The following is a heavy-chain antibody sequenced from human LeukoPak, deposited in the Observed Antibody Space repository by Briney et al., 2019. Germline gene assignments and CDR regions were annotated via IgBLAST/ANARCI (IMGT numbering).Heavy chain of an antibody. CDR1: GFTVSRSY. V-gene: IGHV3-53*01. CDR2: IYDGDAS. D-gene: IGHD2-21*02. Sequence: PGGSLRLSCATSGFTVSRSYMAWVRQDPGRGLEWVSTIYDGDASYYADSVKGRFTISRDNSKNTLYLQMNSLRAEDTAVYYCAKVVTSTLWGAFDIWGQGTMVTVSS. CDR3: AKVVTSTLWGAFDI. J-gene: IGHJ3*02.